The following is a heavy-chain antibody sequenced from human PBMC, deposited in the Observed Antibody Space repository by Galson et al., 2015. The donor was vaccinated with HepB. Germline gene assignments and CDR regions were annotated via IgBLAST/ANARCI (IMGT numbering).Heavy chain of an antibody. CDR2: IGRDGTSI. J-gene: IGHJ5*01. V-gene: IGHV3-74*01. D-gene: IGHD6-19*01. CDR3: VRDYQSPSSGLYKGWFDS. CDR1: GFTFSDYW. Sequence: SLRLSCATSGFTFSDYWMHWVRQAPGKGLVWVSHIGRDGTSISYADFVKGRFIISRDNARSTLHLQMNSLRAEDTAVYYCVRDYQSPSSGLYKGWFDSWGQGALVSVFS.